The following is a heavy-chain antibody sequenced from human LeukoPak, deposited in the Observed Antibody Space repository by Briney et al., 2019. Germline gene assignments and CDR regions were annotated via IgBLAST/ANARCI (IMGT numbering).Heavy chain of an antibody. D-gene: IGHD3-10*01. CDR2: ISYDGSNK. V-gene: IGHV3-30*18. CDR3: AKGVGYYGSGSFLDY. Sequence: GGSLRLSCAASGFTFSSYGMHWVRQAPGKGLEWVAVISYDGSNKYYADSVKGRFTISRDSSKNTLYLQMNSLRAEDTAVYYCAKGVGYYGSGSFLDYWGQGTLVTVSS. CDR1: GFTFSSYG. J-gene: IGHJ4*02.